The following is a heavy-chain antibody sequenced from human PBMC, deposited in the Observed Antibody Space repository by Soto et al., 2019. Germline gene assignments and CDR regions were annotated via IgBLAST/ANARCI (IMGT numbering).Heavy chain of an antibody. D-gene: IGHD3-22*01. V-gene: IGHV4-31*11. CDR2: IHYSGRT. Sequence: QVQLQESGPGLVKPSQTLSLTCAVSGGSITSGAYYWTWIRQHPGKGLEWIAYIHYSGRTYYNPSLKSRVTISVDTSNNQFSLKLSSVTAADTAVYYCARYYFDSSGYSNRFDPWGQGTLVTVSS. CDR3: ARYYFDSSGYSNRFDP. CDR1: GGSITSGAYY. J-gene: IGHJ5*02.